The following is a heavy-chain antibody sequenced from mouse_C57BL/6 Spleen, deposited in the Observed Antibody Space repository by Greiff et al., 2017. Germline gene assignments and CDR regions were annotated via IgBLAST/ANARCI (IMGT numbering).Heavy chain of an antibody. J-gene: IGHJ2*01. Sequence: VQLQQSGAELVKPGASVKMSCKASGYTFTTYPIEWMKQNPGKSLEWIGNFHPYNDDTKYNEKFKGKATLTVEKSSSTVYLELSRLTSDDSAVYYCAITTVEGYYFDYWGQGTTLTVSS. D-gene: IGHD1-1*01. CDR1: GYTFTTYP. V-gene: IGHV1-47*01. CDR3: AITTVEGYYFDY. CDR2: FHPYNDDT.